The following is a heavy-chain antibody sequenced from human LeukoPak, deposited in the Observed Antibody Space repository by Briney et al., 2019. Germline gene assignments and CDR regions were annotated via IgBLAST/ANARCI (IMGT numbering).Heavy chain of an antibody. Sequence: ASVKVSCKASGGTFSSYAISWVRQAPGQGLEWMGRIIPILGIANYAQKFQGRVTITADKSTSTAYMELSSLRSEDTAVYYCAREIWAPDTIAVAGTEEGWFDPWGQGTLVTVSS. D-gene: IGHD6-19*01. CDR2: IIPILGIA. CDR3: AREIWAPDTIAVAGTEEGWFDP. CDR1: GGTFSSYA. V-gene: IGHV1-69*04. J-gene: IGHJ5*02.